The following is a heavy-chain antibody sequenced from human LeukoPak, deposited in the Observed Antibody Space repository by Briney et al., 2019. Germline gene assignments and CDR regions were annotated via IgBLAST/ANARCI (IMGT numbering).Heavy chain of an antibody. V-gene: IGHV3-23*01. D-gene: IGHD2-2*01. CDR1: GFTFTSYA. J-gene: IGHJ5*02. CDR2: ISGSGGST. Sequence: GGSLRLSCAASGFTFTSYAMSWVRQAPGKGLEWVSAISGSGGSTYYADSVKGRFTISRDNSKNTLYLQMNSLRAEDTAVYYCAKDPSSTSYNWFDPWGQGTLVTVSS. CDR3: AKDPSSTSYNWFDP.